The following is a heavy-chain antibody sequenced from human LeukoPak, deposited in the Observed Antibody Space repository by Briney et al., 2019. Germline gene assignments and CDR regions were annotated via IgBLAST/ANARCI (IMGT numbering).Heavy chain of an antibody. J-gene: IGHJ4*02. CDR1: GGSFSGYY. V-gene: IGHV4-34*01. Sequence: SETLSLTCAVYGGSFSGYYWSWIRQPPGKGLEWIGEINHSGSTNYNPSLKSRVTISVDTSKNQFSLKLSSVTAVDTAVYYCARASDYWGQGTLVTVSS. CDR2: INHSGST. CDR3: ARASDY.